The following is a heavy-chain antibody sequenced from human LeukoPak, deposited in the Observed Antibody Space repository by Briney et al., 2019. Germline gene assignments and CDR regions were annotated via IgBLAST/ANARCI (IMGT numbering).Heavy chain of an antibody. V-gene: IGHV3-30*02. CDR2: IRYDGSNK. CDR1: GFTFSSYG. D-gene: IGHD3-22*01. Sequence: GGSLRLSCAASGFTFSSYGMHWVRQAPGKGLEWVAFIRYDGSNKYYADSVKGRFTISRDNSKNTLYLQMNSLRAEDTAVYYCAKDSGGYYYFDYYYYMDVWGKGTTVTISS. CDR3: AKDSGGYYYFDYYYYMDV. J-gene: IGHJ6*03.